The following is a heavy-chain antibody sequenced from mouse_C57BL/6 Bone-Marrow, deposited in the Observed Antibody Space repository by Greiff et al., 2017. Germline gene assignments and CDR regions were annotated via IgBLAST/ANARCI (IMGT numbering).Heavy chain of an antibody. Sequence: EVKLVESGGDLVKPGGSLKLSCAASGFTFSSYGMSWVRQTPDKRLEWVATISSGGSYTYYPDSVKGRFTISRDNAKNTLYLQMSRLKSEDTAMYYCARHDYGTWFAYWGQGTLVTVSA. CDR3: ARHDYGTWFAY. CDR1: GFTFSSYG. J-gene: IGHJ3*01. D-gene: IGHD1-1*01. CDR2: ISSGGSYT. V-gene: IGHV5-6*01.